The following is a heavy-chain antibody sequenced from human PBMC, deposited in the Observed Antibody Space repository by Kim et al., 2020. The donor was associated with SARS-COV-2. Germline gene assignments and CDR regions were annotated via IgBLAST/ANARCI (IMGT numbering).Heavy chain of an antibody. CDR1: GFTFSNYW. D-gene: IGHD4-17*01. Sequence: GGSLRLSCAASGFTFSNYWMYWVRQAPGKGLVWVSRINSDGSSTSYADSVKGRFTISRDNAKNTLYLQMNSLRAEDTAVYYCATLTVTTQRTHFDYWGQGTLVTVSS. CDR3: ATLTVTTQRTHFDY. J-gene: IGHJ4*02. CDR2: INSDGSST. V-gene: IGHV3-74*01.